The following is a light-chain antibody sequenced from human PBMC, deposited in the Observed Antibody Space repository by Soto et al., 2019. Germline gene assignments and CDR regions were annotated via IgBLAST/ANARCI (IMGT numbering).Light chain of an antibody. CDR3: QQYGSSPPYT. J-gene: IGKJ2*01. CDR1: QSVSSSY. Sequence: EIVVTQSPGTLSLSPGERATLSCRASQSVSSSYLAWYQHKPGQAPRLLIYGASSRATGIPDRFSGSGSGTDFTLTISRLEPEDFAVYYCQQYGSSPPYTFGQGTKLEIQ. CDR2: GAS. V-gene: IGKV3-20*01.